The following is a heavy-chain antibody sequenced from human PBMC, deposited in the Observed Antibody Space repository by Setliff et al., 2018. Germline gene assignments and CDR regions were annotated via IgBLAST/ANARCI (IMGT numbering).Heavy chain of an antibody. CDR1: GGSISSYY. V-gene: IGHV4-4*07. J-gene: IGHJ4*02. D-gene: IGHD3-22*01. CDR3: ARTPYYYDTAGYDF. Sequence: LPETLSLTCTVSGGSISSYYWSWIRQPAGKGLEWIGHIYTTGSTNYNPSLKSRVTLSVDTSKNQFSLKLTSVTAADTAIYYCARTPYYYDTAGYDFWGQGTLVTSPQ. CDR2: IYTTGST.